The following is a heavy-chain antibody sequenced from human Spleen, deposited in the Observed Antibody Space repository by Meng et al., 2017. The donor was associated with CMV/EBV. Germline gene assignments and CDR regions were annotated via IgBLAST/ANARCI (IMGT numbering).Heavy chain of an antibody. V-gene: IGHV4-4*02. J-gene: IGHJ4*02. D-gene: IGHD2-2*01. CDR3: ARGGGCSSSSCDLDY. CDR2: IYHSGST. Sequence: QVQGQGSGPGLVKPSWTLSLPCVVSGASLSSGNWWNWFRQPPGKGLGWIGDIYHSGSTNYNPSLKSRVTISVDKSKNQFSLKLSSVTAADTAMYYCARGGGCSSSSCDLDYWGQGVLVTVSS. CDR1: GASLSSGNW.